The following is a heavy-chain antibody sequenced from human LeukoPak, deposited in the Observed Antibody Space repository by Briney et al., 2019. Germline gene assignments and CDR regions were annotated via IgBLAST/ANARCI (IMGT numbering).Heavy chain of an antibody. J-gene: IGHJ5*02. Sequence: ASVKVSCKASGYTFTSYDINWVRQATGQGLEWMGWMNPNSGNTGYAQKFQGRVTMTRNTSISTAYMELSSLRSEDTAVYHCARTDIVVVPAAPYNWFDPWGQGTLVTVSS. CDR3: ARTDIVVVPAAPYNWFDP. CDR2: MNPNSGNT. D-gene: IGHD2-2*01. V-gene: IGHV1-8*01. CDR1: GYTFTSYD.